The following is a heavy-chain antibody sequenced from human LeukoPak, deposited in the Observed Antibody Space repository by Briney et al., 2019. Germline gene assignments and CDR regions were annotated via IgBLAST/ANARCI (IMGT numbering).Heavy chain of an antibody. Sequence: SETLSLTCTVSGGFISSGGYYWSRIRQHPGKGLEWIGYIYYSGSTYYNPSLKSRVTISVDTSKNQFSLKLSSVTAADTAVYYCARDSGPIAAAGTILDYWGQGTLVTVSS. CDR2: IYYSGST. CDR3: ARDSGPIAAAGTILDY. D-gene: IGHD6-13*01. J-gene: IGHJ4*02. CDR1: GGFISSGGYY. V-gene: IGHV4-31*03.